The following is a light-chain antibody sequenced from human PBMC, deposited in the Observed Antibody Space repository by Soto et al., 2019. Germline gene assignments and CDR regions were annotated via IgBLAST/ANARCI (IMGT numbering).Light chain of an antibody. J-gene: IGLJ1*01. CDR2: EVS. CDR1: SDDVGSYNR. V-gene: IGLV2-18*02. CDR3: SSYTSSSTYV. Sequence: QSVLTQPPSVSGSPGQSVTISCTGTSDDVGSYNRVSWYQQPPGTAPKVMIYEVSNRPSGVPDRFSGSKSDNTASLTISGLQAEDEADYYCSSYTSSSTYVFGTGTKVTVL.